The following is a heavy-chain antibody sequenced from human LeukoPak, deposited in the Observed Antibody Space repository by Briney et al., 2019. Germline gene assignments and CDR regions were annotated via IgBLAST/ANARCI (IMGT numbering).Heavy chain of an antibody. D-gene: IGHD1-26*01. CDR1: GDSMTNYY. Sequence: KPSETLSLTCAVSGDSMTNYYWSWIRQPAGQGLEWIGHIYVSGRTNYTPSFKSRVSMSIDTSKKQFSLNLTSVSAADTAVYFCARDRWELTPAKGWFDSWGQGTLVTVSS. J-gene: IGHJ5*01. CDR3: ARDRWELTPAKGWFDS. V-gene: IGHV4-4*07. CDR2: IYVSGRT.